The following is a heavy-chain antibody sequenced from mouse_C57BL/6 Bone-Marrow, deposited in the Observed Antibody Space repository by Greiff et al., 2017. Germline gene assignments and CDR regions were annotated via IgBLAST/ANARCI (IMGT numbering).Heavy chain of an antibody. V-gene: IGHV1-77*01. J-gene: IGHJ4*01. CDR2: LGPGSGST. CDR1: GYTFTDYY. CDR3: ASYSNYGCYAMDY. D-gene: IGHD2-5*01. Sequence: QVQLQQSGAELVKPGASVKISCKASGYTFTDYYINWVKQRPGQGLEWSGKLGPGSGSTYYNEQFKGKATLTADKSSSTAYMQLSSLTSEDSAVYFCASYSNYGCYAMDYWGQGTSVTVSS.